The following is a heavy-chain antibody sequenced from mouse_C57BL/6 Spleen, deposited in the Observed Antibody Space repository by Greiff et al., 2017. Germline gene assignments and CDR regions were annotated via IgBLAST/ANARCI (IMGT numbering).Heavy chain of an antibody. V-gene: IGHV6-3*01. CDR3: TGNHYSILGNFDV. J-gene: IGHJ1*03. Sequence: EVKVEESGGGLVQPGGSMKLSCVASGFTFSNYWMNWVRQSPVKGLEWVAQIRLKSDNYATHYAESVNGRFTISSDDSTSSVYLQMNNVRAEDTGIYYCTGNHYSILGNFDVWGTGTTVTVSS. CDR2: IRLKSDNYAT. CDR1: GFTFSNYW. D-gene: IGHD2-5*01.